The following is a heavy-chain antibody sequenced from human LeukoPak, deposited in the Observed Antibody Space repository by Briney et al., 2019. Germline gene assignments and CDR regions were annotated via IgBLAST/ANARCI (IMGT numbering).Heavy chain of an antibody. J-gene: IGHJ4*02. CDR2: ISYDGSNK. V-gene: IGHV3-30*04. CDR3: ARASGSYYFDY. Sequence: GGSLRLSCAASGFTFSSYAMHWVRQAPGKGLEWVAVISYDGSNKFYADSVKGRFTISRDNSKNTLYLQVNSLRAEDTAVYYCARASGSYYFDYWGQGTLVTVSS. CDR1: GFTFSSYA. D-gene: IGHD1-26*01.